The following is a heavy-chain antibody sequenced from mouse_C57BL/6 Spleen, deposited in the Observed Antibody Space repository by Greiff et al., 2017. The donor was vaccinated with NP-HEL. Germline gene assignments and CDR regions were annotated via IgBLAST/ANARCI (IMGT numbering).Heavy chain of an antibody. J-gene: IGHJ1*03. CDR3: AISTGDWYFDV. Sequence: VQLQQPGAELVKPGASVKVSCKASGYTFTSYWMHWVKQRPGQGLEWIGRIHPSDSDTNYNQKFKGKATLTVDKSSSTAYMQLSSLTSEDSAVYYCAISTGDWYFDVWGTGTTVTVSS. CDR1: GYTFTSYW. V-gene: IGHV1-74*01. D-gene: IGHD4-1*02. CDR2: IHPSDSDT.